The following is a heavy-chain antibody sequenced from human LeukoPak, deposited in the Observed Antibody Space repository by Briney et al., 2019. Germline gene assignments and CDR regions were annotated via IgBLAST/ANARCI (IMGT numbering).Heavy chain of an antibody. CDR3: VRVVTTSSGWYHFDN. V-gene: IGHV3-72*01. CDR2: SQTTKPNSCTT. J-gene: IGHJ4*02. D-gene: IGHD6-13*01. Sequence: AESLRLSCAASGFAITDQHMDCDRQAQGKGMEWVVCSQTTKPNSCTTEYDASVKGRFTISRDDSKNSLYLQLNSLKTEVTAVYYGVRVVTTSSGWYHFDNWGQGTLVTVSS. CDR1: GFAITDQH.